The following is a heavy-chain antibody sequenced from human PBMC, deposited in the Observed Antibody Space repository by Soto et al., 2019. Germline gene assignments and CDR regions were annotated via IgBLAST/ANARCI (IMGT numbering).Heavy chain of an antibody. CDR2: IWYDGSNK. Sequence: GGSLRLSCAASGFPFSSYGMHWVRQATGKGLEWVAVIWYDGSNKYYADSVKGRFTISRDNSKNTLYLQMNSLRAEDTAVYYCATSKPNDYGDKKGMDAFDIWGQGTMVTGSS. D-gene: IGHD4-17*01. CDR1: GFPFSSYG. V-gene: IGHV3-33*01. J-gene: IGHJ3*02. CDR3: ATSKPNDYGDKKGMDAFDI.